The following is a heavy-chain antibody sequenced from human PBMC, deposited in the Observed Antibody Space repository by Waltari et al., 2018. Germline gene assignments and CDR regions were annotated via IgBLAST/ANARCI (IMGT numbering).Heavy chain of an antibody. CDR2: MWFDGSIK. Sequence: QEQLVESGGGVVQAGRSLRLSCAASGFSFHDDTMNWVRQAPGKGPEWVAVMWFDGSIKYYGDSVKGRFTISRDDSKSTLYLQMNNLRVEDTAVYYCARDRSSDFYYGMDVWGQGTTVTVSS. D-gene: IGHD2-21*01. CDR1: GFSFHDDT. CDR3: ARDRSSDFYYGMDV. J-gene: IGHJ6*02. V-gene: IGHV3-33*01.